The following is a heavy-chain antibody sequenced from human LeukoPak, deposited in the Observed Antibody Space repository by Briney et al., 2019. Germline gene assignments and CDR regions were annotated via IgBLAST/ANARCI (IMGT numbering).Heavy chain of an antibody. CDR1: GGSFSGYY. CDR3: ARDRYYDILTGLPYDY. J-gene: IGHJ4*02. CDR2: INHSGST. Sequence: PSETLSLTCAVYGGSFSGYYWSWIRQPPRKGLEWIGEINHSGSTNYNPSLKSRVTISVDTSKNQFSLKLSSVTAADTAVYYCARDRYYDILTGLPYDYWGQGTLVTVSS. D-gene: IGHD3-9*01. V-gene: IGHV4-34*01.